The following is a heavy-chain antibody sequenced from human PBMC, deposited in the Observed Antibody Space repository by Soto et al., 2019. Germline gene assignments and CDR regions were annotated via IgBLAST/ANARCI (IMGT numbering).Heavy chain of an antibody. D-gene: IGHD6-6*01. CDR1: GYTFTSYY. V-gene: IGHV1-46*01. CDR2: INPSGGST. J-gene: IGHJ6*03. Sequence: ASVKVSCKASGYTFTSYYMHWVRQAPGQGLEWMGIINPSGGSTSYAQKFQGRVTMTRDTSTSTVYMELSSLRSEDTAVYYCARVRQLVGYFYYYMGVWGKGTTVTVSS. CDR3: ARVRQLVGYFYYYMGV.